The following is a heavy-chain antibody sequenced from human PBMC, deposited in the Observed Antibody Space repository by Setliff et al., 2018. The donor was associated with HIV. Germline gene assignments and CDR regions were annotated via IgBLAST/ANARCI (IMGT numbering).Heavy chain of an antibody. D-gene: IGHD3-10*01. J-gene: IGHJ4*02. Sequence: GGSLRLSCAASGFTFSSYVMHWVRQSPGKGLEWVALTWYDGRTTYYADSVKGRFTISRDNSKNTLYLQMNSLRAEDTAVYYCAKSSWFGEFSYLDYWGQGSLVTVS. CDR1: GFTFSSYV. CDR3: AKSSWFGEFSYLDY. CDR2: TWYDGRTT. V-gene: IGHV3-33*06.